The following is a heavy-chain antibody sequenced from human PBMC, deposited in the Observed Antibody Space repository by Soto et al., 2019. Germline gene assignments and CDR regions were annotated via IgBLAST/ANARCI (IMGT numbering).Heavy chain of an antibody. CDR2: IYPGDSDD. CDR3: ARRYSWCRRPDAFDI. V-gene: IGHV5-51*01. CDR1: GYSFTSYW. J-gene: IGHJ3*02. Sequence: PGESLKISCKGSGYSFTSYWIGWVRQMPGKGLEWMGIIYPGDSDDRYSPSFQGQVTISADKSIRTAYLQWSSLKASDTAMYDCARRYSWCRRPDAFDICGQGMMVTVSS. D-gene: IGHD6-13*01.